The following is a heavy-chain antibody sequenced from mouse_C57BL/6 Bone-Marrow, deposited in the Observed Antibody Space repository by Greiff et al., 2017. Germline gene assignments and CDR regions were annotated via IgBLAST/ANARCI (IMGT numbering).Heavy chain of an antibody. D-gene: IGHD1-1*01. V-gene: IGHV1-19*01. CDR3: ARDYYGSRNHY. J-gene: IGHJ2*01. CDR1: GYTFTDYY. Sequence: EVQLQQSGPVLVKPGASVKMSCTASGYTFTDYYMNWVKQSPGKGLEWIGVINPYNGGTSYTQKFKGQATLTVDKSSSTAYMELNSLTSEDAAVYYCARDYYGSRNHYWGQGTTLTVSS. CDR2: INPYNGGT.